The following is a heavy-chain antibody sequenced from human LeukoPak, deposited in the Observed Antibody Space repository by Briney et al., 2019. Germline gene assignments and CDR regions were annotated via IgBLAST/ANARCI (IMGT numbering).Heavy chain of an antibody. CDR2: IFYSGYT. D-gene: IGHD3-22*01. CDR3: ARYDSSGFYQYYFDY. Sequence: SETLSLTCSVSGGSISTYWWSWIRQSPGKGLEWIGNIFYSGYTNYNPSLKSRVTISVDTSKKRFSLKLTSVTAADTAVYYCARYDSSGFYQYYFDYWGLGTLVTVSS. V-gene: IGHV4-59*01. CDR1: GGSISTYW. J-gene: IGHJ4*02.